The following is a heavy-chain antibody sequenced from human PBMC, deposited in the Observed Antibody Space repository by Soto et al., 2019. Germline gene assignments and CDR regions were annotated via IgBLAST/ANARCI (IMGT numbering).Heavy chain of an antibody. CDR1: GFTFSSYA. J-gene: IGHJ3*02. CDR2: ISYDGSNK. V-gene: IGHV3-30-3*01. Sequence: QMQLVESGGGVVQPGRSLRLSCSASGFTFSSYAMHWVRQAPGKGLEWVAVISYDGSNKYYVDSVKGRFTISRDNSKNTLYLQMNSRRAEDTAVYYCARFRDAFDIWGQGTMLTVSS. CDR3: ARFRDAFDI.